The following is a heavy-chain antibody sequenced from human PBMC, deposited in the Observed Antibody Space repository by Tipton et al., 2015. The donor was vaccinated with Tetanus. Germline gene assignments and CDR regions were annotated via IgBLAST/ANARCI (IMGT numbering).Heavy chain of an antibody. CDR1: GYAFNSYD. V-gene: IGHV1-8*01. CDR2: MNPNTGHA. CDR3: ARGNRGSSWYF. D-gene: IGHD6-13*01. J-gene: IGHJ4*02. Sequence: QSGPEVKKPGASVKVSCKASGYAFNSYDLNWVRQATGQGLEWLGYMNPNTGHAGYAQNFQGRVTMTSDITITTAYVELKNLRSDDTAVYFCARGNRGSSWYFWGQGTLVTVSS.